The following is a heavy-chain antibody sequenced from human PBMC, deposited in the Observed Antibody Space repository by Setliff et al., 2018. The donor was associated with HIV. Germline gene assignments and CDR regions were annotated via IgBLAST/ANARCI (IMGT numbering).Heavy chain of an antibody. CDR1: FYSISSSGYY. J-gene: IGHJ5*02. Sequence: SETLSLTCAVSFYSISSSGYYWGWLRQPPGKGLEWIGSIYHSGSTYYNPSLKSRVTISVDTSKNQFSLKLSSVTAADTAVYYCARGELLPGWFDPWGKGTVVTASS. D-gene: IGHD1-26*01. CDR3: ARGELLPGWFDP. CDR2: IYHSGST. V-gene: IGHV4-38-2*01.